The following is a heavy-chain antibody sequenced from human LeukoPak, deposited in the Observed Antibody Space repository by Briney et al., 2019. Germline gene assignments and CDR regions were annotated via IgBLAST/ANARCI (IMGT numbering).Heavy chain of an antibody. CDR1: GGSISSYY. CDR2: IYYSGST. D-gene: IGHD6-13*01. Sequence: SETLSLTCTVSGGSISSYYWSWIRQPPGKGLEWIGYIYYSGSTNYNPSLKSRVTISVDTSKNQFSLKLSSVTAADTAVYYCARLGKSSSSRGYYYTDVWGKGTTVTVSS. V-gene: IGHV4-59*12. J-gene: IGHJ6*03. CDR3: ARLGKSSSSRGYYYTDV.